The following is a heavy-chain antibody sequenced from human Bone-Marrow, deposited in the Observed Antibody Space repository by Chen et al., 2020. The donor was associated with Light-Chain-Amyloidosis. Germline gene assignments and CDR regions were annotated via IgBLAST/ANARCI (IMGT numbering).Heavy chain of an antibody. CDR1: GFTFSSYG. D-gene: IGHD6-13*01. Sequence: QVQLVESGGGVVQPGRSLRLSCAASGFTFSSYGMHWVRQAPGKGMEGVAVISYDGSNKYYADSVKGRFTISRDNSKNTLYLQMNSLRAEDTAVYYCAKGGSSWYEDYYYMDVWGKGTTVTVSS. CDR2: ISYDGSNK. V-gene: IGHV3-30*18. CDR3: AKGGSSWYEDYYYMDV. J-gene: IGHJ6*03.